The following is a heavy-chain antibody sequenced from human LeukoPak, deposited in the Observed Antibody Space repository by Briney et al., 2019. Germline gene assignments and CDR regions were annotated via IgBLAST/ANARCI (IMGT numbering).Heavy chain of an antibody. CDR2: ISAYNGNT. J-gene: IGHJ4*02. V-gene: IGHV1-18*01. CDR3: ARDQQWLDPARHDFDY. Sequence: ASVKLSCKASGYTFTSYGISWVRHAPGQGLECMGWISAYNGNTNYAQNLQGRVTMTTDTSTSTAYMELRSLRSDDTAVYYCARDQQWLDPARHDFDYWGQGTLVTVSS. D-gene: IGHD6-19*01. CDR1: GYTFTSYG.